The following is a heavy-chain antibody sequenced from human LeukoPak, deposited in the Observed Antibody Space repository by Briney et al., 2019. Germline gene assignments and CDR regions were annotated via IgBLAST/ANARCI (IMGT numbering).Heavy chain of an antibody. Sequence: GGSLRLSCAASGLTFSSYGMNWVRQAPGKGLEWVSAISGSGDSTYHADSVRGRFTVSRDNSKNTLYLQMKSLSAEDTAVYYCAKVTGSGSYLADAFDFWGPGTVVTVSS. J-gene: IGHJ3*01. CDR3: AKVTGSGSYLADAFDF. D-gene: IGHD3-10*01. CDR1: GLTFSSYG. V-gene: IGHV3-23*01. CDR2: ISGSGDST.